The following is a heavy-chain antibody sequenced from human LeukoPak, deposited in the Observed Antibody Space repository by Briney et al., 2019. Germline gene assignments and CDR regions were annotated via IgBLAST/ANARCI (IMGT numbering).Heavy chain of an antibody. CDR1: GFTFSNYK. D-gene: IGHD2-15*01. V-gene: IGHV3-21*01. Sequence: PGGSLTLSCAVSGFTFSNYKMNWVRQAPGKGLEWVSSISSTSTYINYADSVKGRFTISRDNAKKSLYLQMNSLRAEDTAVYYCAREHSYCSGGSCYWSSPADEGQNYYYYMDVWGKGTTVTVSS. J-gene: IGHJ6*03. CDR3: AREHSYCSGGSCYWSSPADEGQNYYYYMDV. CDR2: ISSTSTYI.